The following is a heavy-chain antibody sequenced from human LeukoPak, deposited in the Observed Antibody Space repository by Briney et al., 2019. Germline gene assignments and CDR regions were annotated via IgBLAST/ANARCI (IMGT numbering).Heavy chain of an antibody. CDR2: INPNSGGT. D-gene: IGHD5-18*01. CDR3: ASNSYGYSDYFDY. Sequence: ASVKISCKASGYTFAGYYMHWVRQAPGQGLEWMGWINPNSGGTNYAQKFQGRVTVTRDTSISTAYMELSRLRSDDTALYYCASNSYGYSDYFDYWGQGTLVTVSS. J-gene: IGHJ4*02. CDR1: GYTFAGYY. V-gene: IGHV1-2*02.